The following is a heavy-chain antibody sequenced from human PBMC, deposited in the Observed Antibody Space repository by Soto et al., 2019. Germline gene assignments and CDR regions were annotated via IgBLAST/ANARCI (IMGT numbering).Heavy chain of an antibody. CDR3: ARDRVYSSSWDHYYYGMDV. Sequence: VKVSCKASGYTFTSYYMHWVRQAPGQGLEWMGIINPSGGSTSYAQKFQGRVTMTRDTSTSTVYMELSSLRSEDTAVYYCARDRVYSSSWDHYYYGMDVWGQGTTVTVSS. CDR2: INPSGGST. CDR1: GYTFTSYY. J-gene: IGHJ6*02. V-gene: IGHV1-46*01. D-gene: IGHD6-13*01.